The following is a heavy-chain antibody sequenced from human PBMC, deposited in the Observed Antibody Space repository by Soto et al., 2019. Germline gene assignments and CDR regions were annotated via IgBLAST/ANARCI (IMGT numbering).Heavy chain of an antibody. CDR1: GFTFDDYA. V-gene: IGHV3-43D*04. CDR2: ISWDGGST. D-gene: IGHD6-13*01. J-gene: IGHJ6*02. CDR3: AKARIAAHYYYYYYGMDV. Sequence: GGSLRLSCAASGFTFDDYAMHWVRQAPGKGLEWVSLISWDGGSTYYADSVKGRFTISRDNSKNSLYLQMNSLRAEDTALYYCAKARIAAHYYYYYYGMDVRGQGTTVTVSS.